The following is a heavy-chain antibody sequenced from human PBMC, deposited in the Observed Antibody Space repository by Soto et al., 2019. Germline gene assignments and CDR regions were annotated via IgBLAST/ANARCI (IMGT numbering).Heavy chain of an antibody. V-gene: IGHV1-69*12. CDR3: ARVKEIVGATGWFDP. D-gene: IGHD1-26*01. CDR1: GGTFSTYG. Sequence: QAQLVQSGAEVKKPGSSVKVSCKASGGTFSTYGISWVRQAPGQGLEWMGGIIPIFGTGNYAQKFQGRVTITADESTSTAYMELSSLRSEDTAVYYCARVKEIVGATGWFDPWGQGTLVTVSS. CDR2: IIPIFGTG. J-gene: IGHJ5*02.